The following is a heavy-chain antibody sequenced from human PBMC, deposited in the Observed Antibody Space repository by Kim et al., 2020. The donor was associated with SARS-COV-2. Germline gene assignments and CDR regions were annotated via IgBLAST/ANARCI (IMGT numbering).Heavy chain of an antibody. D-gene: IGHD3-10*01. CDR2: FNPNSGGT. CDR1: GYTFTGYY. V-gene: IGHV1-2*02. CDR3: ARDGTFSRRAQERITMVRGVIGGRDV. J-gene: IGHJ6*02. Sequence: ASVKVSCKSSGYTFTGYYMHWVRQAPGQGLEWMGWFNPNSGGTNYAQKFQGRVTMTRDTSISTAYMELSRLRSDDTAVYYCARDGTFSRRAQERITMVRGVIGGRDVWGQGTTVTVSS.